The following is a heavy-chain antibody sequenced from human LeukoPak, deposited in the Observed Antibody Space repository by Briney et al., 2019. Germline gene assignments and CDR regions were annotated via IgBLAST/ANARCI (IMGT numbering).Heavy chain of an antibody. D-gene: IGHD5-24*01. CDR2: RIPILGTT. Sequence: SVKVSCKASGGSFSSYGISWVRQAPGQGLEWMGGRIPILGTTNLAQKFQGRLTITADESTSTAYMELNGLRVDDTAVYYCAREGPVCTDGFWGQGTLVTVSS. CDR1: GGSFSSYG. CDR3: AREGPVCTDGF. V-gene: IGHV1-69*13. J-gene: IGHJ1*01.